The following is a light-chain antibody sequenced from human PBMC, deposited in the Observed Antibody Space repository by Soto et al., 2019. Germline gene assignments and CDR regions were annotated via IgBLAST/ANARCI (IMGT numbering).Light chain of an antibody. J-gene: IGKJ1*01. CDR2: GVS. Sequence: EIVLTQSPCTLSLSPGERATLSCRASQSVSSSYLAWYQQKPGQAPKFLIYGVSSRATGIPDRFSGSGSGTDFTLTISRLEPEDFAVYYCEQYGSSPRTFGQGTKVDIK. CDR1: QSVSSSY. V-gene: IGKV3-20*01. CDR3: EQYGSSPRT.